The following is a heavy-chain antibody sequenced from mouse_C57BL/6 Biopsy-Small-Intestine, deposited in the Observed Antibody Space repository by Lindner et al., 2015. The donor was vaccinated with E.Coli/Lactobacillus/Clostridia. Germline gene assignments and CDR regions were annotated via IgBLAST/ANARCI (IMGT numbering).Heavy chain of an antibody. Sequence: VQLQESGPELVKPGASVKISCKASGYAFSSSWMNWVKQRPGKGLEWIGRIYPGDGDTNYNGKFKGKATLTADKSSSTAYMQLSSLTSEDSAVYFCAREVYDGYFDVWGTGTTVTVSS. CDR2: IYPGDGDT. D-gene: IGHD2-3*01. J-gene: IGHJ1*03. V-gene: IGHV1-82*01. CDR3: AREVYDGYFDV. CDR1: GYAFSSSW.